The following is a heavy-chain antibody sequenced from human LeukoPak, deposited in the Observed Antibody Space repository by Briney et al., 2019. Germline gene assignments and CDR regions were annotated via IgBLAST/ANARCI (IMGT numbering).Heavy chain of an antibody. J-gene: IGHJ4*02. CDR3: ARYFSTTWAAFDY. Sequence: PPETLSLTCTVSGGSISSLYWSWIRQPAGKGLEWIGRIYTSGSTNYNPSLKSRVTMSVDTSKNQFSLKLSSVTAADTAVYYCARYFSTTWAAFDYWGQGTLVTVSS. CDR2: IYTSGST. V-gene: IGHV4-4*07. CDR1: GGSISSLY. D-gene: IGHD1-14*01.